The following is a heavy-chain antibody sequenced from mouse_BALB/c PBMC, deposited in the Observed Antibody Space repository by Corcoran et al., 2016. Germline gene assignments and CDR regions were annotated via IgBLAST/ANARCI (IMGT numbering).Heavy chain of an antibody. V-gene: IGHV14-3*02. CDR1: GFNIKDTY. CDR2: IDPANGNT. CDR3: ANWDWYFDV. Sequence: EVQLQQSGAELVKPGASVKLSCTASGFNIKDTYMHWVKQRPEQGLEWIGRIDPANGNTKYDPKFQGEATITADTSSNTAYLQLSSLTSEDTAGYYCANWDWYFDVWGAGTTVTVSS. J-gene: IGHJ1*01. D-gene: IGHD4-1*01.